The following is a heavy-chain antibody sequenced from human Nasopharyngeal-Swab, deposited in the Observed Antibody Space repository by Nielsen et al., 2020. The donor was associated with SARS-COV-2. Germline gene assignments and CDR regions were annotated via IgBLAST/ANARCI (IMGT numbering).Heavy chain of an antibody. CDR3: ARGFFFDSSGYYAPSFDY. D-gene: IGHD3-22*01. V-gene: IGHV4-59*01. Sequence: SETLSLTCTISGGSISTECGPRIRQPPGKGLEWIGYIYYNGITNYNPSLKSRVTISVDMSQNQFSLRLSSVTAADTAVYYCARGFFFDSSGYYAPSFDYWGQGTLVTVSS. J-gene: IGHJ4*02. CDR2: IYYNGIT. CDR1: GGSISTEC.